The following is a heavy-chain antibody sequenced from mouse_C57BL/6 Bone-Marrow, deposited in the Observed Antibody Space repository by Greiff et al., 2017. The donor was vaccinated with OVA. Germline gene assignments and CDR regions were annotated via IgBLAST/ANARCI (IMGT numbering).Heavy chain of an antibody. D-gene: IGHD1-1*01. V-gene: IGHV5-17*01. Sequence: DVMLVESGGGLVKPGGSLKLSCAASGFTFSDYGMHWVRQAPGKGLEWVAYISSGSSTIYYADTVKGRFTISRDNAKNTLFLQMTSLRSEDTAMYYCARWYYGSSYVDWGQGTTLTVSS. CDR1: GFTFSDYG. CDR3: ARWYYGSSYVD. CDR2: ISSGSSTI. J-gene: IGHJ2*01.